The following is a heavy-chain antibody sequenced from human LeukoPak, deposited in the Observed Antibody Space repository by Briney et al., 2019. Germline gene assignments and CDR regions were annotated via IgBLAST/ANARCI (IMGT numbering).Heavy chain of an antibody. Sequence: GGSLRLSCAASGFTFSSYAMHWVRQAPGKGLEWVAVISYDGSNKYYADSVKGRFTISRDNSKNTLYLQMNSLRAEDTAVYYCARDPYGDYDSYYYGMDVWGQGTTVTVSS. J-gene: IGHJ6*02. V-gene: IGHV3-30-3*01. CDR3: ARDPYGDYDSYYYGMDV. D-gene: IGHD4-17*01. CDR1: GFTFSSYA. CDR2: ISYDGSNK.